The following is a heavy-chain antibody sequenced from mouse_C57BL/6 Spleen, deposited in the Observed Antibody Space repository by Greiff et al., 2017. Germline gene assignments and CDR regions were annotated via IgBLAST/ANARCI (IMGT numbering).Heavy chain of an antibody. V-gene: IGHV3-6*01. CDR3: ARDAD. Sequence: EVQLQQSGPGLVQPSQSLSLTCSVTGYSITSGSYWNWLRQFPGNKLELMGNISYDGSNNYNPSLKNRISITRDTSNSQFFLKLNSVTTEDTATYYCARDADWGQGTLVTVSA. CDR1: GYSITSGSY. CDR2: ISYDGSN. J-gene: IGHJ3*01.